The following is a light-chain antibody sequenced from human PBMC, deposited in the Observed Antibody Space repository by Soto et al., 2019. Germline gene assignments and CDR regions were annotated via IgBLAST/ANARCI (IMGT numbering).Light chain of an antibody. Sequence: EALMTQSPATLSVSPGERVTLYFRARQSVGSNLAWYHQKPGQPPRLLIYGASSRATGIPDRFSGSGSGTDFTLTISRLEPEDFAVYYCHQYGSSPTFGQGTRLEIK. CDR1: QSVGSN. J-gene: IGKJ5*01. CDR3: HQYGSSPT. V-gene: IGKV3-20*01. CDR2: GAS.